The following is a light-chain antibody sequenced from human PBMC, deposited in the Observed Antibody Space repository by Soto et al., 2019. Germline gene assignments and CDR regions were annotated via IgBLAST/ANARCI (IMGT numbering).Light chain of an antibody. V-gene: IGLV2-23*01. J-gene: IGLJ3*02. CDR2: EGS. CDR1: NSDIGTYNL. Sequence: QSALTQPASVSGSPGQSITISCTGTNSDIGTYNLVSWYQQHPGKAPKLMIYEGSKRPSGVSNRFSGSKSGNTASLTTSGLQAEDEADYHCCSYAGTSTWVFGGGTKVTVL. CDR3: CSYAGTSTWV.